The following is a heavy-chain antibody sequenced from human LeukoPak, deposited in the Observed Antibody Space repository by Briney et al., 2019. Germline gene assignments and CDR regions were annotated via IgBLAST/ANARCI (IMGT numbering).Heavy chain of an antibody. Sequence: SETLSLTCTVSGGSISSTTHYWGWIRQPPGKGLEWIGNIYYSGSTYYNPSLKSRVTISVDTSKNQFSLKLSSVTAADTAVYYCARGWDYVWGSYDYWGQGTLVTVSS. D-gene: IGHD3-16*01. CDR2: IYYSGST. J-gene: IGHJ4*02. V-gene: IGHV4-39*07. CDR3: ARGWDYVWGSYDY. CDR1: GGSISSTTHY.